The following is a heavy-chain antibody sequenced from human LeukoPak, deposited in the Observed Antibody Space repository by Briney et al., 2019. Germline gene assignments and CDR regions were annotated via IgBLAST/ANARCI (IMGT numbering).Heavy chain of an antibody. CDR2: INPNSGGT. Sequence: GASVNVSCKASGYNFTGDYMHWVRQAAGQGLEGMGWINPNSGGTNYAQKFQGRVTMTEDTSTDTAYMELRSLRSDDTAVYYCARAVSTPDWFDPWGQGTLVTVSS. CDR1: GYNFTGDY. CDR3: ARAVSTPDWFDP. V-gene: IGHV1-2*02. D-gene: IGHD2-15*01. J-gene: IGHJ5*02.